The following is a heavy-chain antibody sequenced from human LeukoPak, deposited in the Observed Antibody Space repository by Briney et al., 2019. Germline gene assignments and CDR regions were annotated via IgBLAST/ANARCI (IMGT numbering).Heavy chain of an antibody. Sequence: GGSLRLSCAASGFTFSSYAMSWVRQAPGKGLDWVSTISGSGGSTYYADSVKGRFTISRDNSKNTLYLQMNSLGAEDTAVYYCATNEGPGPDDAFDIWGQGTMVTVSS. J-gene: IGHJ3*02. V-gene: IGHV3-23*01. CDR2: ISGSGGST. CDR1: GFTFSSYA. D-gene: IGHD1-1*01. CDR3: ATNEGPGPDDAFDI.